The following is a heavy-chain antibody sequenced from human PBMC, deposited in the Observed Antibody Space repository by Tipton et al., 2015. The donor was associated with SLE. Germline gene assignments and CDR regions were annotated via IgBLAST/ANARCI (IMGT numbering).Heavy chain of an antibody. CDR1: GYSISSGYY. J-gene: IGHJ2*01. D-gene: IGHD5/OR15-5a*01. V-gene: IGHV4-38-2*01. CDR2: IDDSGNT. CDR3: ARGPLLDL. Sequence: TLSLTCAVSGYSISSGYYWGWIRQPPGKGLEWIGEIDDSGNTNYYPPLKSRVTISVDTSKNQFSLKLSSVTAADTAVYYCARGPLLDLWGRGTLVTVSS.